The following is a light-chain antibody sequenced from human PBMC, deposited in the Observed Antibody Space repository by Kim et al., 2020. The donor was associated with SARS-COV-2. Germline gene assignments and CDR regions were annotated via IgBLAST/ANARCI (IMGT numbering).Light chain of an antibody. CDR1: SSDIGAYDR. V-gene: IGLV2-14*03. Sequence: QSVLTQPASVSGSPGQSITISCAGSSSDIGAYDRVSWYRQHPGKAPTLVISEVSQRPSGVSSRFSGSKSGITASLTISGLQADDEADYYCNSFTTTSTWVCGGGTQLTVL. CDR2: EVS. J-gene: IGLJ3*02. CDR3: NSFTTTSTWV.